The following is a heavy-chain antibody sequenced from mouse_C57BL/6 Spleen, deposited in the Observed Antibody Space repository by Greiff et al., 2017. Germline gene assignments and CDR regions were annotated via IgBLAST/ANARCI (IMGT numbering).Heavy chain of an antibody. CDR2: IDPENGDT. D-gene: IGHD1-1*01. CDR1: SFNIKDDY. Sequence: VQLQPSGAELVRPGASVKLSCTASSFNIKDDYMHWVKQRPEQGLEWIGWIDPENGDTEYASKFQGKATITADTSSNTAYLQLSSLTSEDTAVYYCTTRGYGSTHWYFDVWGTGTTVTVSS. J-gene: IGHJ1*03. V-gene: IGHV14-4*01. CDR3: TTRGYGSTHWYFDV.